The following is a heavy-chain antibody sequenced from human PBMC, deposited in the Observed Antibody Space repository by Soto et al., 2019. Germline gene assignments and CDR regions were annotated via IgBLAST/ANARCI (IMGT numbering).Heavy chain of an antibody. D-gene: IGHD6-13*01. Sequence: SETLSLTCTVSGGSISSSSYYWGWIRQPPGKGLEWIGSIYYSGSTYYNPSLKSRVTISVDTSKNQFSLKLSSVTAADTAVYYCARLQPIAAAGTFYFDYWGQGTLVTVSS. CDR1: GGSISSSSYY. V-gene: IGHV4-39*01. CDR3: ARLQPIAAAGTFYFDY. CDR2: IYYSGST. J-gene: IGHJ4*02.